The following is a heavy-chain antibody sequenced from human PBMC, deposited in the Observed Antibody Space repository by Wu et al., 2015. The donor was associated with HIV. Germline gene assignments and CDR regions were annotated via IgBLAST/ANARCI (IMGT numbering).Heavy chain of an antibody. CDR2: INPNSGGT. D-gene: IGHD3-9*01. CDR3: ATDTYNVLTGFSHYYFDQ. J-gene: IGHJ4*02. CDR1: GYTFTGYY. V-gene: IGHV1-2*02. Sequence: QEQLVQSGAEVRKPGASVKVSCKASGYTFTGYYMHWVRQAPGQGLEWMGWINPNSGGTNYAQKFQDRVALTVDMSDSTAYMESSSLRSDDTAVFYCATDTYNVLTGFSHYYFDQWARERWSPSPQ.